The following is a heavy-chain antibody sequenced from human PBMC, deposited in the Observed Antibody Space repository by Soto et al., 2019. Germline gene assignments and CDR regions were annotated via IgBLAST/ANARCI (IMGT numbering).Heavy chain of an antibody. Sequence: SETLSLTCTFSSGSISSTIYSWDWIRQPPGKGLEWIGSIFYSGSTNYNPSLKSRVTISVDTSKNQFSLKLSSVTAADTAVYYCARGGNYDILTGYYNNNWFDPWGQGTLVTVSS. J-gene: IGHJ5*02. D-gene: IGHD3-9*01. CDR1: SGSISSTIYS. CDR2: IFYSGST. V-gene: IGHV4-39*07. CDR3: ARGGNYDILTGYYNNNWFDP.